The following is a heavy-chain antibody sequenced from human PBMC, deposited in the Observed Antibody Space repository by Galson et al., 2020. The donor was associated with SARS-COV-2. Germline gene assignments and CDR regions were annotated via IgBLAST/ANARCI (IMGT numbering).Heavy chain of an antibody. CDR1: GGSISSGGYY. Sequence: SETLSLTCTVSGGSISSGGYYWSWIRQHPGKGLEWIGYIYYSGSTYYNPSLKSRVTISVDTSKNQFSLKLSSVTAADTAVYYCAIYVTLELRFDYWGQGTLVTVSS. CDR2: IYYSGST. J-gene: IGHJ4*02. CDR3: AIYVTLELRFDY. D-gene: IGHD3-3*01. V-gene: IGHV4-31*03.